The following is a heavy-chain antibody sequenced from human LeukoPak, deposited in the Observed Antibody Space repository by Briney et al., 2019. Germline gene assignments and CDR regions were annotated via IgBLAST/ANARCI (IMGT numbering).Heavy chain of an antibody. J-gene: IGHJ5*02. V-gene: IGHV3-66*01. Sequence: GGSLRLSCAASGFTVSSNYMSWVRQAPGKGLEWVSVIYSGGSTYYADSVKGRFTISKDNSKNTLYLQMNNLRAEDTAVYYCARVYGSGSSYGPDWFDPWGQGTLVTVSS. CDR3: ARVYGSGSSYGPDWFDP. D-gene: IGHD5-18*01. CDR2: IYSGGST. CDR1: GFTVSSNY.